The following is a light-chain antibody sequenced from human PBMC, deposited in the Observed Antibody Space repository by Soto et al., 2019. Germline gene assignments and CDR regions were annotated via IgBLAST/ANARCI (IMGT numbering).Light chain of an antibody. CDR2: DAS. V-gene: IGKV3-11*01. J-gene: IGKJ4*01. Sequence: EIVLTQSPATLSLSPGERATLSCRASQSVSSYLAWYQQKPGQAPRLLIYDASNRATGIPARFSGSGSGTDFTLTISSLEPEDFAVYYCQQYDAWPFTFGGGTKVDIK. CDR3: QQYDAWPFT. CDR1: QSVSSY.